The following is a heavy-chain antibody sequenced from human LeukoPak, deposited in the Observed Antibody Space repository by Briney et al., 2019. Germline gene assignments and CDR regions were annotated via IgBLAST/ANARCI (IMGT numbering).Heavy chain of an antibody. CDR1: GYAFTSYD. V-gene: IGHV1-8*01. Sequence: ASAKVSCKASGYAFTSYDINWVRQASGQGLEWMGYTNPNSGKTVYAQKFQGRVTMTTDTSISTAYMELNSLTSDDTALYFCATVPRTVAGRWGQGTLVTVSS. CDR2: TNPNSGKT. CDR3: ATVPRTVAGR. D-gene: IGHD1-26*01. J-gene: IGHJ4*02.